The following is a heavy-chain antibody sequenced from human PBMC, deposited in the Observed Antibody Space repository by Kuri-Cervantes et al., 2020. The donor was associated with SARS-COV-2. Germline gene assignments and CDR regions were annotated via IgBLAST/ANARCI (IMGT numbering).Heavy chain of an antibody. V-gene: IGHV4-34*01. CDR1: GGSFSDYY. Sequence: ESLKISCAVYGGSFSDYYWSWVRQPPGKGLEWIGEINHSGNTNYNPSLKSRVTISVDTSKNQFSLKLSSVTAADTAVYYCARERRYCSSTSCYNEAQRWFDPWGQGTLVTVSS. CDR2: INHSGNT. J-gene: IGHJ5*02. D-gene: IGHD2-2*02. CDR3: ARERRYCSSTSCYNEAQRWFDP.